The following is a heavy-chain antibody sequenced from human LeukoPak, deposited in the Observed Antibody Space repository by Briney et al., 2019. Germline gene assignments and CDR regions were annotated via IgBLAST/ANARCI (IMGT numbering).Heavy chain of an antibody. J-gene: IGHJ5*02. Sequence: GGSLRLSCAVSGFSFSNYWMAWVRQAPGKGLEWVANIKQDGSEKYYVDSVKGRFTISRDNAKNSLYLQMNSLRAEDTAVYYCAREGGSYYINWFDPWGQGTLVTVSS. D-gene: IGHD1-26*01. CDR2: IKQDGSEK. CDR1: GFSFSNYW. V-gene: IGHV3-7*01. CDR3: AREGGSYYINWFDP.